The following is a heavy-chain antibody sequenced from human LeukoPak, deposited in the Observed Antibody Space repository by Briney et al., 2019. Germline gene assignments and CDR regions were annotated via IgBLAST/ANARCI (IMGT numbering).Heavy chain of an antibody. V-gene: IGHV3-30-3*01. Sequence: PGGSLRLSCAASGFTFSSYAMHWVRQAPGKGLEWVAVISYDGSNKYYADSVKGRFTISRDNSKNTLYLQMNSLRAEDTAVYYCAKGSSGWSTDAFDIWGQGTTVTVSS. CDR2: ISYDGSNK. J-gene: IGHJ3*02. D-gene: IGHD6-19*01. CDR1: GFTFSSYA. CDR3: AKGSSGWSTDAFDI.